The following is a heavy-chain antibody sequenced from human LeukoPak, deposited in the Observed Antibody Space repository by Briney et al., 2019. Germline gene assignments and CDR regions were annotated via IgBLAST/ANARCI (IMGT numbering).Heavy chain of an antibody. CDR3: ARKTRDYDSSGYGPYNWFDP. Sequence: SETLSLTCTVSGGSVSSSSYYWGWIRQPPGKGLEWIGSIYYSGSTYYNPSLKSRVTISVDTSKNQFSLKLSSVTAADTAVYYCARKTRDYDSSGYGPYNWFDPWGQGTLVTVSS. CDR2: IYYSGST. V-gene: IGHV4-39*01. J-gene: IGHJ5*02. CDR1: GGSVSSSSYY. D-gene: IGHD3-22*01.